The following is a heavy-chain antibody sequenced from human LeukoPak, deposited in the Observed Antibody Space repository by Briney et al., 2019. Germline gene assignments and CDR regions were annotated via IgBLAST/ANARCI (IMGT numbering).Heavy chain of an antibody. Sequence: KPSETLSLTCTVSGGPISSYYWSWIRQPPGKGLEWVGYIYYSGCNNYHPSLKSQVTISVVTSKNQFSLKLSSVTAADTAVYYCASVPHITMVRGVTNRYYYYGMDVWGQGTTVTVSS. CDR2: IYYSGCN. V-gene: IGHV4-59*08. CDR3: ASVPHITMVRGVTNRYYYYGMDV. J-gene: IGHJ6*02. D-gene: IGHD3-10*01. CDR1: GGPISSYY.